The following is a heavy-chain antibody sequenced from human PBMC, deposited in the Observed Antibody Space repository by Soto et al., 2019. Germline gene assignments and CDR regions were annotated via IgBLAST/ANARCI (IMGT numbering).Heavy chain of an antibody. V-gene: IGHV3-23*01. CDR3: AKGGVRGVILTLGY. J-gene: IGHJ4*02. CDR1: GFTFSSYA. D-gene: IGHD3-10*01. Sequence: EVQLLESGGGLVQPGGSLRLSCAASGFTFSSYAMSWVRQAPGKGLEWVSAISGSGGSTYYADSVKVRFTISRDNAKNPLYLQMNSLRAEDTAVYYCAKGGVRGVILTLGYGGQGTMVTVSS. CDR2: ISGSGGST.